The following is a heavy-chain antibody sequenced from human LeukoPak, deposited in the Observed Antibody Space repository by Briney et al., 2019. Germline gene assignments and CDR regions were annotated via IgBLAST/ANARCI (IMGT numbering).Heavy chain of an antibody. CDR2: IKQDGSEK. J-gene: IGHJ4*02. CDR1: GFTFSSYW. V-gene: IGHV3-7*01. Sequence: GGSLRLSCAASGFTFSSYWMSWVRQAPGKGLEWVANIKQDGSEKYYVDSVKGRFTISRDNAKNSLYLQMNSLRAEDTAVYYCAREHPYNYDYVWGSYRYYFDYWGQGTLITVSS. D-gene: IGHD3-16*02. CDR3: AREHPYNYDYVWGSYRYYFDY.